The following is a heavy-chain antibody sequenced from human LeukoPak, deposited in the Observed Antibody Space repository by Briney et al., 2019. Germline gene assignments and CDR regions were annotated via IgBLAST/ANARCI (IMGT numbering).Heavy chain of an antibody. CDR2: IYPGDSDT. CDR1: GYSFTSYW. V-gene: IGHV5-51*01. Sequence: GESLKIPCNGSGYSFTSYWIGFVRQLGGKGLEWMGIIYPGDSDTRYSPSFQGQVTISADKSISTAYLQWSSLKASDTAMYYCASIVVAATRGAFDIWGQGTIVTVSS. CDR3: ASIVVAATRGAFDI. J-gene: IGHJ3*02. D-gene: IGHD2-15*01.